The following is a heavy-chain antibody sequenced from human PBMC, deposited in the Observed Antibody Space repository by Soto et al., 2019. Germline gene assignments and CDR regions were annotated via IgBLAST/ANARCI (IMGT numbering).Heavy chain of an antibody. CDR2: IIPIFGTA. D-gene: IGHD2-15*01. J-gene: IGHJ6*02. CDR3: ARSSGHCSGGRCYSGSYYYYGMDV. V-gene: IGHV1-69*01. Sequence: QVQLVQSGAEVKKPGSSVKVSCKASGGTFSSYAISWVRQAPGQGLEWMGGIIPIFGTANYAQKFPGRVTITADESTSTGYMELSSLRSEDTAVYYCARSSGHCSGGRCYSGSYYYYGMDVWGQGTTVTVSS. CDR1: GGTFSSYA.